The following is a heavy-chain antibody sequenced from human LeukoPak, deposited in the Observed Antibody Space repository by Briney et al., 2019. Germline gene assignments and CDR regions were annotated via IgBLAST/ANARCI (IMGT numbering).Heavy chain of an antibody. CDR2: IKQDGSEK. CDR3: AREGYGPYDAFDI. CDR1: GFTFSSNT. Sequence: GGSLRLSCAASGFTFSSNTMNWVRQAPGKGLEWVANIKQDGSEKHYVDSVKGRFTISRDNAKNSLYLQMNSLRAEDTAVYYCAREGYGPYDAFDIWGQGTMVTVSS. V-gene: IGHV3-7*05. D-gene: IGHD5-12*01. J-gene: IGHJ3*02.